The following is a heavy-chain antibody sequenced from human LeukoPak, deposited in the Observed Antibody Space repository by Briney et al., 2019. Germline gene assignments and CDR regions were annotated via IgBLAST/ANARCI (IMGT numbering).Heavy chain of an antibody. V-gene: IGHV3-7*03. Sequence: PGGSLRLSCAASGFTFSGYWVSWVRQAPGKGLEWVANIKQDGSEKYYVDSVKGRFTISRDNAKNSLYLQMNSLRAEDTAVYYCAREGEQQLGWFDPWGQGTLVTVSS. CDR1: GFTFSGYW. D-gene: IGHD6-13*01. J-gene: IGHJ5*02. CDR3: AREGEQQLGWFDP. CDR2: IKQDGSEK.